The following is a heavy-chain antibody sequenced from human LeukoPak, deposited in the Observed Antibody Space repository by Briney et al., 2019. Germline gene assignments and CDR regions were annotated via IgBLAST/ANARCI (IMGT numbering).Heavy chain of an antibody. D-gene: IGHD3-10*01. Sequence: SETLSLTCAVYGGSFSYYYWSWIRQPPGKGLEWIGEINQSGSTNYNPSLKSRVTISLDTSKNQFSLKLTSVTAADTAVYYCAKSGTLLWFQWFDPWGQGTLVTVPS. CDR1: GGSFSYYY. CDR2: INQSGST. CDR3: AKSGTLLWFQWFDP. J-gene: IGHJ5*02. V-gene: IGHV4-34*01.